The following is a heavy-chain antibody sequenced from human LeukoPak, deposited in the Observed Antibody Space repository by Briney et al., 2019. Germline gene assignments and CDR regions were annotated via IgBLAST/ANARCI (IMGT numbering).Heavy chain of an antibody. CDR2: IYYSGST. CDR1: GGSISSYY. V-gene: IGHV4-59*08. J-gene: IGHJ3*02. Sequence: SETLSLTCTVSGGSISSYYWSWIRQPPGKGLEWIGYIYYSGSTNYNPSLKSRVTISVGTSKNQFSLKLSSVTAADTAVYYCARGAHYYGSGTPHDAFDIWGQGTMVTVSS. CDR3: ARGAHYYGSGTPHDAFDI. D-gene: IGHD3-10*01.